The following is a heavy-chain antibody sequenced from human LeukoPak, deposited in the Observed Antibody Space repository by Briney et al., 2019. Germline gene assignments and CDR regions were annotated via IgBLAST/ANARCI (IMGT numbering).Heavy chain of an antibody. Sequence: SETLSLTCAVNGGSLSGYYWSWIRQPPGKGLEWIGYIYHSGSTYYNPSLKSRVTISVDRSKNQFSLKLSSVTAADTAVYYCARVIHCSGGSCSLYNWFDPWGQGTLVTVSS. CDR1: GGSLSGYY. CDR2: IYHSGST. V-gene: IGHV4-34*01. D-gene: IGHD2-15*01. CDR3: ARVIHCSGGSCSLYNWFDP. J-gene: IGHJ5*02.